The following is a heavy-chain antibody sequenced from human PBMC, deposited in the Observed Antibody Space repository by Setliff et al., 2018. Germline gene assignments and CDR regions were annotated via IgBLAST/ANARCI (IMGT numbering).Heavy chain of an antibody. CDR3: ATRATRSGSYPTQLNNWFDP. V-gene: IGHV1-8*01. J-gene: IGHJ5*02. CDR2: MNPNSGNT. Sequence: GASVKVSCKASGYTFTSYDINWVRQATGQGLEWMGWMNPNSGNTGYAQKFQGRVTMTRNTSISTAYMELSSLRSEDTAVYYCATRATRSGSYPTQLNNWFDPWGQGTLVTV. D-gene: IGHD3-10*01. CDR1: GYTFTSYD.